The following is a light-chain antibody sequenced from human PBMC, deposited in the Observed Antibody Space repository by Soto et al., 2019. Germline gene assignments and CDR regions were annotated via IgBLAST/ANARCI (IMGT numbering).Light chain of an antibody. J-gene: IGKJ3*01. V-gene: IGKV1-39*01. CDR3: QQYNSYLFT. Sequence: DIQMTQSPSSLSASVGDRVTITCRASQSIDTYLNWYQQKPGKAPKVLIYVASRLQTGVPSRFSGSGSGTDFSLTITSLQPEDFATYYCQQYNSYLFTFGPGTKVDIK. CDR1: QSIDTY. CDR2: VAS.